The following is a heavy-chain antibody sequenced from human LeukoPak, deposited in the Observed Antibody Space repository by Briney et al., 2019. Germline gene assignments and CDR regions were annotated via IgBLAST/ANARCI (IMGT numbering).Heavy chain of an antibody. CDR2: ISSSGSNI. CDR3: ARDKLIRSGYWGSRVATDY. Sequence: KAGGSLRLXCAASGFTFGDYYMSWIRQAPGKGLEWVSYISSSGSNINYADSVKGRFTISRDNAKNSLDLQMNSLSDEDTAVYYCARDKLIRSGYWGSRVATDYWGQGTLVTVSS. V-gene: IGHV3-11*04. D-gene: IGHD5-12*01. J-gene: IGHJ4*02. CDR1: GFTFGDYY.